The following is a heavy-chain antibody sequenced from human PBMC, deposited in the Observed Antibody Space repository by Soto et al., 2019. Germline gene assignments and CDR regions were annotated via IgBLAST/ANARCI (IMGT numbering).Heavy chain of an antibody. J-gene: IGHJ3*02. V-gene: IGHV3-23*01. D-gene: IGHD2-15*01. CDR2: ISCSGGST. CDR1: GFTFSSYA. Sequence: GGSLRLSCAASGFTFSSYAMSWVRQAPGKGLEWVSAISCSGGSTYYADSVKGRFTISRDNSKNTLYLRMNSLKAEDTAVYYCAKGRGYCSGGSCYLVNAFDIWGQGTMVTVSS. CDR3: AKGRGYCSGGSCYLVNAFDI.